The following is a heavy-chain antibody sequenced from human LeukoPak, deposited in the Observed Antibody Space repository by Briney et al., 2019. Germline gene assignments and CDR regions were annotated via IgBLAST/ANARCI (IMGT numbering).Heavy chain of an antibody. CDR1: GFTFSSYG. V-gene: IGHV3-30*02. CDR2: IRYDGSTK. D-gene: IGHD6-13*01. CDR3: AKVVSSSWGYFDY. J-gene: IGHJ4*02. Sequence: PGGSLRLSRAASGFTFSSYGMHWVRQAPGKGLEWVAFIRYDGSTKYYADSVKGRFTISRDNSKNTLYLQMNSLRPEDTAVYYCAKVVSSSWGYFDYRGQGTLVTVSS.